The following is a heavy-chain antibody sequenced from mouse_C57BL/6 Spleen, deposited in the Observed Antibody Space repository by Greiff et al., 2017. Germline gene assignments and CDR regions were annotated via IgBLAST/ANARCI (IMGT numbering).Heavy chain of an antibody. CDR3: SRSYGIPFAY. D-gene: IGHD1-1*01. Sequence: EVKLVESGPGLVKPSQSLSLTCSVTGYSITSGYYWNWIRQFPGNKLEWMGYISYDGSNNYNPSLKNRISITRDTSKNQFFLKLNSVTTEDTATYYCSRSYGIPFAYWGQGTLVTVSA. V-gene: IGHV3-6*01. CDR1: GYSITSGYY. CDR2: ISYDGSN. J-gene: IGHJ3*01.